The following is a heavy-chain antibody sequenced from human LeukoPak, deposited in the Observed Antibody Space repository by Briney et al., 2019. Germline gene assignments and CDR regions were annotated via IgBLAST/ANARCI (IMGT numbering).Heavy chain of an antibody. J-gene: IGHJ5*02. Sequence: PSETLSLTCTVSGGSISSYYWSWVRQPPGKGLEWIGYIYYSGSTNYNPSLKSRVTISVDTSKNQFSLKLRSVTAADTAVYYCARILGYCSGGSCYSGHNWFDPWGQGTLVTVSS. CDR2: IYYSGST. CDR3: ARILGYCSGGSCYSGHNWFDP. D-gene: IGHD2-15*01. V-gene: IGHV4-59*12. CDR1: GGSISSYY.